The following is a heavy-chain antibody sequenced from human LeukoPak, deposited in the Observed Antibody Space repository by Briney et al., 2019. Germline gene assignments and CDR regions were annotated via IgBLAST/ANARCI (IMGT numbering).Heavy chain of an antibody. CDR3: ARGGLYCSGGSCSRRPRFDY. Sequence: SETLSLTCAVHGGSFSGYYWSWIRQPPGKGLEWIGEINHSGSTNYNPSLKSRVTISVDTSKNQFSLKLSSVTAADTAVYYCARGGLYCSGGSCSRRPRFDYWGQGTLVTVSS. D-gene: IGHD2-15*01. CDR2: INHSGST. CDR1: GGSFSGYY. V-gene: IGHV4-34*01. J-gene: IGHJ4*02.